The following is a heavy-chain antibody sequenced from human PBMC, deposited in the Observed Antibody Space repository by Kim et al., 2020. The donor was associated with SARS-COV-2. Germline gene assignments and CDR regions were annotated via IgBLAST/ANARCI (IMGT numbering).Heavy chain of an antibody. V-gene: IGHV4-34*01. Sequence: SETLSLTCAVYGGSFSGYYWSWIRQPPGKGLEWIGEINHSGSTNYNPSLKSRVTISVDTSKNQFSLKLSSVTAADTAVYYCARLHGKRGQQLVSRSQRPSYYFDYWGQGTLVTVSS. CDR1: GGSFSGYY. D-gene: IGHD6-13*01. CDR2: INHSGST. J-gene: IGHJ4*02. CDR3: ARLHGKRGQQLVSRSQRPSYYFDY.